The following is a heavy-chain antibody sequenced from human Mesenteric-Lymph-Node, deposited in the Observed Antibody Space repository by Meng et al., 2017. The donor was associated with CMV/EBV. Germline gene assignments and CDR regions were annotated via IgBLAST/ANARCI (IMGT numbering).Heavy chain of an antibody. Sequence: GESLKISCAASGFTFDDYATHWVRQAPGKGLEWVSLISWDGGSAYYADSVKGRFIISRDNSKNSLYLQMNSLRAEDTALYYCAKEYSNGWYYFDYWGQGTLVTVSS. D-gene: IGHD6-13*01. J-gene: IGHJ4*02. CDR2: ISWDGGSA. CDR3: AKEYSNGWYYFDY. V-gene: IGHV3-43D*03. CDR1: GFTFDDYA.